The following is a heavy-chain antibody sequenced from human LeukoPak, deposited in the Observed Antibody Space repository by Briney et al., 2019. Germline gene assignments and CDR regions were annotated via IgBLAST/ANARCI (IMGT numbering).Heavy chain of an antibody. CDR3: ARMSVDTAEYYMDV. Sequence: GASVKVSCKASGYTFTSYGISWVRQAPGQGLEWMGWISAYNGNTNYAQKLQGRVTMTTDTSTGTAYMELRSLRSDDTAVYYCARMSVDTAEYYMDVWGKGTTVTVSS. D-gene: IGHD5-18*01. CDR2: ISAYNGNT. J-gene: IGHJ6*03. V-gene: IGHV1-18*01. CDR1: GYTFTSYG.